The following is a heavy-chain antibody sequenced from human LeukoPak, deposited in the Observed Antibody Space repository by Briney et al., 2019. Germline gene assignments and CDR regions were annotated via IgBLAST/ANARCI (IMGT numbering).Heavy chain of an antibody. CDR3: ARGRYSGYPNNWFDP. V-gene: IGHV4-31*03. D-gene: IGHD5-12*01. Sequence: SETLSLTCTVSGGSISSGGYYWSWIRQHPGKGLAWIGYIYYSGSTYYNPSLKGRVTISVDTSKNQFSLKRSSVTAADTAVYFCARGRYSGYPNNWFDPWGQGTLVTVSS. CDR1: GGSISSGGYY. CDR2: IYYSGST. J-gene: IGHJ5*02.